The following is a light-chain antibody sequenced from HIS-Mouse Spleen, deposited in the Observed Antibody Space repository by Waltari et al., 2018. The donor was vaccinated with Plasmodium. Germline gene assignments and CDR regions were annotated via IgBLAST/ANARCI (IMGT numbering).Light chain of an antibody. V-gene: IGLV2-8*01. J-gene: IGLJ2*01. Sequence: QSALTQPPSASGSPGQSVTISCTGTSSDLGGSNYVSLYQQHPGKAPKLMIYEVSKRPSGVPDRFSGSKSGNTASLTVSGLQAEDEADYYCSSYAGSNNFVVFGGGTKLTVL. CDR1: SSDLGGSNY. CDR3: SSYAGSNNFVV. CDR2: EVS.